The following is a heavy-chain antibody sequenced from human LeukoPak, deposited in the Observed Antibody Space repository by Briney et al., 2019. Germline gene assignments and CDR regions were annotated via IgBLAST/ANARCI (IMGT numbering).Heavy chain of an antibody. CDR1: GGTFINNA. Sequence: GASVKVSCKASGGTFINNAISWGRQAPGRGREWRGGIIPNLGMALYAQKFKGRVTITADKSLSTAYMELSSLTSEDTAVYFCARDLVCTMNCKDSWGQGTLVTVSS. D-gene: IGHD2-2*01. CDR2: IIPNLGMA. CDR3: ARDLVCTMNCKDS. J-gene: IGHJ4*02. V-gene: IGHV1-69*10.